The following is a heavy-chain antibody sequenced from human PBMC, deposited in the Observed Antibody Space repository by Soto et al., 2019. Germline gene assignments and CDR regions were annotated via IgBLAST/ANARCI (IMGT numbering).Heavy chain of an antibody. Sequence: AAELTSGNACVNWIRQDQGKGLEWVGRIKSKTDGGTTDFAAPVKGRFAISRDDSKNMVYLQMNRLKTEDTAVYYCNTDSYITILIVRFDYWGHGTLVTVSS. D-gene: IGHD3-22*01. J-gene: IGHJ4*01. CDR1: ELTSGNAC. CDR3: NTDSYITILIVRFDY. CDR2: IKSKTDGGTT. V-gene: IGHV3-15*07.